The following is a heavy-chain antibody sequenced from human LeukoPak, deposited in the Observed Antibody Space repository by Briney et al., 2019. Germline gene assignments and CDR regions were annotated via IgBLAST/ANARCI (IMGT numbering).Heavy chain of an antibody. D-gene: IGHD6-13*01. Sequence: ADSLKGRFTISRDNAKNSLYLQMNSLRAEDTAVYYCARDPLSSSSFDLWGQGTLVTVSS. CDR3: ARDPLSSSSFDL. J-gene: IGHJ4*02. V-gene: IGHV3-21*01.